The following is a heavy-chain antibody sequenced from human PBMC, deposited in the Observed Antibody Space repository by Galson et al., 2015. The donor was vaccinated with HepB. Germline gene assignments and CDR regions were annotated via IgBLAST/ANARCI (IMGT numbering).Heavy chain of an antibody. Sequence: SLRLSCAASGFTVRTNSMSWVRQAPGKGLEWVSVFYSGGSTYYADSVKGRFTISRVDSKNTLYLHMNSLRPEDTAVYYCATERSTSGSYYFDNWGRGTLVTVSS. CDR1: GFTVRTNS. CDR3: ATERSTSGSYYFDN. J-gene: IGHJ4*02. D-gene: IGHD1-26*01. V-gene: IGHV3-66*02. CDR2: FYSGGST.